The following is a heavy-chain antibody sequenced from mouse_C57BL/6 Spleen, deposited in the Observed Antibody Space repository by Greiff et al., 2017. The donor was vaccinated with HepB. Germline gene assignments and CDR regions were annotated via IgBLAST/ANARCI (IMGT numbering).Heavy chain of an antibody. CDR3: AVYYYGSSPYYFDY. V-gene: IGHV14-2*01. J-gene: IGHJ2*01. D-gene: IGHD1-1*01. CDR1: GFNLKDYY. CDR2: IDPEDGET. Sequence: EVQLQESGAELVKPGASVKLSCTASGFNLKDYYMHWVKQRTEQGLEWIGRIDPEDGETKYAPKFQGKATITADTSSNTAYLQLSSLTSEDTAVYYGAVYYYGSSPYYFDYWGQGTTLTVSS.